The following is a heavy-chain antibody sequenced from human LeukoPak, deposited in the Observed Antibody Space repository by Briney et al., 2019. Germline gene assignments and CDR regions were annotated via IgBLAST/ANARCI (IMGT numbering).Heavy chain of an antibody. CDR2: ISGSGGST. D-gene: IGHD5-12*01. CDR3: AKGRKVAKWLRFYYYGMDV. CDR1: GFTFSSYA. J-gene: IGHJ6*02. Sequence: PGGSLRLSCAASGFTFSSYAMSWVRQAPGKGLEWVSAISGSGGSTYYADSVKGRFTISRDNSKNTLYLQMNSLRAEDTAVYYCAKGRKVAKWLRFYYYGMDVWGQGTTVTVSS. V-gene: IGHV3-23*01.